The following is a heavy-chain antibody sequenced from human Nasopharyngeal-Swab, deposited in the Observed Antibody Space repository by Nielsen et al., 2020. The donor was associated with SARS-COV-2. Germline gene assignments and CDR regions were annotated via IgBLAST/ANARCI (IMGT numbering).Heavy chain of an antibody. CDR1: GYTFSKYA. Sequence: ASVKVSCKALGYTFSKYAINWVRQAPGQGLEWMGWINTNAGTATYVQGFTGRFVFSLDTSVSTAYLQIDSLRTEDSAVFYCARDTWDVWGQGTTVTVSS. CDR2: INTNAGTA. D-gene: IGHD2/OR15-2a*01. V-gene: IGHV7-4-1*01. CDR3: ARDTWDV. J-gene: IGHJ6*02.